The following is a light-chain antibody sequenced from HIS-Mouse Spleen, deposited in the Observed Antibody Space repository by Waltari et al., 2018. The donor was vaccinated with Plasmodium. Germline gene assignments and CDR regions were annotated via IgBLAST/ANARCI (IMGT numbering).Light chain of an antibody. V-gene: IGLV3-25*03. CDR1: ALPKKY. CDR3: QSADSSGTPNWV. CDR2: KDS. Sequence: SYELTQPPSVSVSPGQTARITCSGDALPKKYAYWYQQKSGQAPVLVIYKDSERPSGIPERFSGSSSGTTVTLTISGVQAEDEADYYCQSADSSGTPNWVFGGGTKLTVL. J-gene: IGLJ3*02.